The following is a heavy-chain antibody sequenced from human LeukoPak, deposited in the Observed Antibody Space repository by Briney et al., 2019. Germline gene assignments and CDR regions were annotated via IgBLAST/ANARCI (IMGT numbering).Heavy chain of an antibody. D-gene: IGHD2-8*02. CDR3: VRDLVVYGNIDY. Sequence: SETVSLTCTVSVYSISIGYYWGWIRQSPGKGLDWIGNIYHSGTTYYNPSLKSRHRNSIDTPKNQFYLKLSSVTDADTAVYFCVRDLVVYGNIDYWGQGTLVTVSS. V-gene: IGHV4-38-2*02. J-gene: IGHJ4*02. CDR2: IYHSGTT. CDR1: VYSISIGYY.